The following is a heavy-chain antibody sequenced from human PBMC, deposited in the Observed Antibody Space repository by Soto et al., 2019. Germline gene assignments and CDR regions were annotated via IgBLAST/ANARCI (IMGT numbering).Heavy chain of an antibody. J-gene: IGHJ6*02. D-gene: IGHD2-21*02. CDR2: ISYDGSNK. Sequence: GGSLRLSCAASGFTFSSYAMHWVRQAPGKGLEWVAVISYDGSNKYYADSVKGRFTISRDNSKNTLYLQMNSLRAEDTAVYYCARVLVKSIVVVTAYYYGMDVWGQGTTVTVSS. CDR1: GFTFSSYA. V-gene: IGHV3-30-3*01. CDR3: ARVLVKSIVVVTAYYYGMDV.